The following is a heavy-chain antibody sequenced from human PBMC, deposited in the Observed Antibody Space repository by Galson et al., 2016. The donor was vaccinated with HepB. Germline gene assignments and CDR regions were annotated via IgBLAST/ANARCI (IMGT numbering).Heavy chain of an antibody. J-gene: IGHJ3*01. Sequence: LRLSCAASGFPFSRYTMNWVRRAPGTGLEWVSSISTSRTYIYYADSMKGRFTISRDNAKKPLYLQMNGMRSDDTAIYYCARESSGYDYDFDPWGQGIMVTVSS. CDR1: GFPFSRYT. D-gene: IGHD5-12*01. CDR2: ISTSRTYI. CDR3: ARESSGYDYDFDP. V-gene: IGHV3-21*01.